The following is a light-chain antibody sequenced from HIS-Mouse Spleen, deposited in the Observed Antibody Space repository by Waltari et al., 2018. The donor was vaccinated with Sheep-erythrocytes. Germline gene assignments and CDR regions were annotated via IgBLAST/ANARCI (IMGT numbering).Light chain of an antibody. CDR1: KLGDKY. J-gene: IGLJ2*01. CDR3: QAWDSSTVV. V-gene: IGLV3-1*01. Sequence: SYELTQPPSVSVSPGQTASITCSGDKLGDKYACWYQQKPGHSPVLVIYQDSKRLSGIPERFSGSNSGNTATLTLSGTQAMDEADYYCQAWDSSTVVFGGGTKLTVL. CDR2: QDS.